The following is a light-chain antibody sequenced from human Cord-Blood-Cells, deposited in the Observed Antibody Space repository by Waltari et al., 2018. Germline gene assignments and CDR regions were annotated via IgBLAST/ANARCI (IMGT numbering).Light chain of an antibody. V-gene: IGKV1-13*02. CDR3: QQFNSYPMATFT. J-gene: IGKJ3*01. CDR2: DAS. CDR1: QGISSA. Sequence: AIQLTQSPSSLSASVGDRVTITGRASQGISSALAWYQQKPGKAPKLLIYDASSLESGVPSRFSGSGSGTDFTLTISSLQPEDFATYYCQQFNSYPMATFTFGPGTKVDIK.